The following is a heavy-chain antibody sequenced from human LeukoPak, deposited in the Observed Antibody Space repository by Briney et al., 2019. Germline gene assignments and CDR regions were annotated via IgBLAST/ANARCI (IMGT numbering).Heavy chain of an antibody. CDR1: GYTFTGYY. Sequence: AASVKVSCKASGYTFTGYYMHWVRQAPGQGLEWMGWINPNSGGTNYAQKFQGRVTMTRDTSISTAYMELSRLRSDDTAVYYCATPIFYSSSWDVHWFDPWGQGTLVTVSS. CDR3: ATPIFYSSSWDVHWFDP. V-gene: IGHV1-2*02. D-gene: IGHD6-13*01. J-gene: IGHJ5*02. CDR2: INPNSGGT.